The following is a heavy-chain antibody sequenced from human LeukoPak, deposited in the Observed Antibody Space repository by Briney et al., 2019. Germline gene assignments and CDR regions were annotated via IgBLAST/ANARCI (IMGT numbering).Heavy chain of an antibody. Sequence: ASVKVSCKASGYTFTSYGISWVRQAPGQGLEWMGWISAYNGNTNYAQKLQGRVTMTTDTSTSTAYMELRSLRSDDTAVYYCAREIHMIAARPGGLLAFDIWGQGTMVTVSS. CDR3: AREIHMIAARPGGLLAFDI. D-gene: IGHD6-6*01. CDR2: ISAYNGNT. CDR1: GYTFTSYG. J-gene: IGHJ3*02. V-gene: IGHV1-18*01.